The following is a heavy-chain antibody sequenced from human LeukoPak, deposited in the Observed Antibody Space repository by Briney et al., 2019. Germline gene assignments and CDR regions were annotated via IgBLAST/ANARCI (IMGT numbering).Heavy chain of an antibody. D-gene: IGHD3-10*01. V-gene: IGHV3-23*01. Sequence: GGSLRLSCAASGFTFSSYAMSWVRQAPGKGLEWVSAISGSGGSTCYADSVKGRFTISRDNSKNTLYLQMNSLRAEDTAVYYCANYEGSYDSAKFDPWGQGTLVTVSS. CDR2: ISGSGGST. CDR1: GFTFSSYA. CDR3: ANYEGSYDSAKFDP. J-gene: IGHJ5*02.